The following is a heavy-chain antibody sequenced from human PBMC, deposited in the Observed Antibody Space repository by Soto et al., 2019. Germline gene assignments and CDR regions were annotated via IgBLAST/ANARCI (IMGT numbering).Heavy chain of an antibody. D-gene: IGHD1-26*01. V-gene: IGHV3-30*18. Sequence: QVQLVESGGGAVQPGASLRLSCVASGFDFTYYAMHWVRQAPGKGLESVAVMSSDGSKIHHTDSVKGGFTISRDNSKNTMYLQMNSLRKEDTAVYFCAKDEGVGGTLGLFDYWGQGTLVSVSS. CDR3: AKDEGVGGTLGLFDY. J-gene: IGHJ4*02. CDR2: MSSDGSKI. CDR1: GFDFTYYA.